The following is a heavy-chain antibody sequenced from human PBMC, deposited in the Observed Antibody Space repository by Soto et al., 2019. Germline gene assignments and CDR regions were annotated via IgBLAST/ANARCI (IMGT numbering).Heavy chain of an antibody. CDR1: GGSFSGYY. CDR3: ARNIVVGPAAFLRYYYGIDV. D-gene: IGHD2-2*01. Sequence: SETLSLTCAVYGGSFSGYYWSWIRQPPGKGLEWIGEINHSGSTNYNPSLKSRVTISVDTSKNQFSLKLSSVTAADTAVYYCARNIVVGPAAFLRYYYGIDVWGQRTTVTVSS. CDR2: INHSGST. V-gene: IGHV4-34*01. J-gene: IGHJ6*02.